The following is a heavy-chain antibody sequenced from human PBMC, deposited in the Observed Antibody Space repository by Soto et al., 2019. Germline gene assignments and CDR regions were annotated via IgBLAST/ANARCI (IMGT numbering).Heavy chain of an antibody. J-gene: IGHJ6*02. Sequence: VQLVQSGAEVKKPGASVKVSCKASGYTFTSYYMHWVRQAPGQGLEWMGIINPSGGSTSYAQKFKGRVTMARDTSTRTVYMELSSLRSEDTGVYYCARANRGGERGYSGYGRYYYDGMDVWGQGTTVTVSS. D-gene: IGHD5-12*01. V-gene: IGHV1-46*01. CDR2: INPSGGST. CDR3: ARANRGGERGYSGYGRYYYDGMDV. CDR1: GYTFTSYY.